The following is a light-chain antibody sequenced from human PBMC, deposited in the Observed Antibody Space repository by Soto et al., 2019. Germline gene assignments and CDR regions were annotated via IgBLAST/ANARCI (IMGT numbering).Light chain of an antibody. CDR2: GAS. V-gene: IGKV3-20*01. CDR3: QQYGSTHRT. CDR1: QSVSSSY. Sequence: EVSLTQSQSTLSSSPGQLTTHSCRASQSVSSSYLASYQQQPAQAPRLLIYGASSRSTGSPDRFSGSGSGTDFTPTISRLEPEDVAVYYCQQYGSTHRTFGQGTRLEIK. J-gene: IGKJ5*01.